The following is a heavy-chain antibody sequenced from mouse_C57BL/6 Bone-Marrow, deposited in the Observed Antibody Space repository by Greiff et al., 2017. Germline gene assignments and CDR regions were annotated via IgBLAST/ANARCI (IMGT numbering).Heavy chain of an antibody. Sequence: ESGPGLVKPSQSLSLTCSVTGYSITSGYYWNWIRQFPGNKLEWMGYISYDGSNNSNPSLKNRISLTRDTSKNQFFLKLNSVTTEDTATYYCARDKYYGSHYAMDYWGQGTSVTVSS. V-gene: IGHV3-6*01. J-gene: IGHJ4*01. CDR1: GYSITSGYY. CDR2: ISYDGSN. CDR3: ARDKYYGSHYAMDY. D-gene: IGHD1-1*01.